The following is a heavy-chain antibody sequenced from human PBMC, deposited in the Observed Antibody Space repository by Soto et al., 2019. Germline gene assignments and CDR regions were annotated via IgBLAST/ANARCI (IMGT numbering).Heavy chain of an antibody. CDR2: VIPTFSIV. D-gene: IGHD3-3*01. CDR1: GGPLSDYA. J-gene: IGHJ4*02. Sequence: QVQLVQSGAEVQKPGSSVKVSCQASGGPLSDYAVAWVRLAPGQGLEWMGGVIPTFSIVKYAQKFQGRGSFTADDSTNTASMDLSSLTSEDTAVYYCARGRTIFGVINFDYWGQGTLVTVSS. V-gene: IGHV1-69*01. CDR3: ARGRTIFGVINFDY.